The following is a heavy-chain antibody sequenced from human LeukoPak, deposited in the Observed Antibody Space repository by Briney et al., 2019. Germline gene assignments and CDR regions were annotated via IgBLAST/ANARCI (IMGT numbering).Heavy chain of an antibody. CDR3: ARIYSGYDHRFDY. D-gene: IGHD5-12*01. V-gene: IGHV3-30*02. CDR2: IRYDGSNK. J-gene: IGHJ4*02. Sequence: GGSLRLSCAASGFTFSSYGMHWVRQAPGKGLEWVAFIRYDGSNKYYADSVKGRFTISRDNSKNTLYLQMNSLRAEDTAVYYCARIYSGYDHRFDYWGQGTLVTVSS. CDR1: GFTFSSYG.